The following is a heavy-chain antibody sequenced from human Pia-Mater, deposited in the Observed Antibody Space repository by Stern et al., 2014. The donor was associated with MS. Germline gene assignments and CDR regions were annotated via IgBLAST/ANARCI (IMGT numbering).Heavy chain of an antibody. Sequence: EVQLVESGGGLVKPGRSLRLSCTASGFTFGDYAMSWFRQAPGKGLEWVGFIRSNAYGGTTEYAASVKGRFPISRDDSKSIAYLQMNSLKTEDTAVYYCTTSIFGVVALGWFDPWGQGTLVTVSS. CDR2: IRSNAYGGTT. J-gene: IGHJ5*02. CDR1: GFTFGDYA. V-gene: IGHV3-49*05. D-gene: IGHD3-3*01. CDR3: TTSIFGVVALGWFDP.